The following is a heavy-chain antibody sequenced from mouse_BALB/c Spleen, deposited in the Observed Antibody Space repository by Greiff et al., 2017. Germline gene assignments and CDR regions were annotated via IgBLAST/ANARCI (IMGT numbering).Heavy chain of an antibody. CDR2: IWSDGST. J-gene: IGHJ4*01. Sequence: VQLVESGPDLVAPSQSLSITCTVSGFSLTSYGVHWVRQPPGKGLEWLVVIWSDGSTTYNSALKSRLSISKDNSKSQVFLKMNSLQTDDTAMYYCAREGGWLLRGNAMDYWGQGTSVTVSS. CDR3: AREGGWLLRGNAMDY. D-gene: IGHD2-3*01. V-gene: IGHV2-6-2*01. CDR1: GFSLTSYG.